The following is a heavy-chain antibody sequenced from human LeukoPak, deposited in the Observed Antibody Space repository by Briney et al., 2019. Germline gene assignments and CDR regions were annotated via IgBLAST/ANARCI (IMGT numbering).Heavy chain of an antibody. D-gene: IGHD2-2*01. CDR3: AKDEYCSSTSCYLPGL. CDR1: GFTFSSYA. J-gene: IGHJ4*02. CDR2: ISGSGGST. V-gene: IGHV3-23*01. Sequence: GGSLRLSCAASGFTFSSYAMSWVGQAPGKGLEWVSAISGSGGSTYYVDSVKGRFTISRDNSKNTLYLQMNSLRAEDTAVYYCAKDEYCSSTSCYLPGLWGQGTLVTVSS.